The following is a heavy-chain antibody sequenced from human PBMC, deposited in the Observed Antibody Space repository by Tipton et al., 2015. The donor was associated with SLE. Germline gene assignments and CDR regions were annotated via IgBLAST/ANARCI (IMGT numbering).Heavy chain of an antibody. V-gene: IGHV3-49*04. Sequence: SLRLSCTASGFTFGDYAMSWVRQAPGKGLEWVGFIRSKAYGGTTEYAASVKGRFTISRDDSKSIAYLQMNSLKTEDTAVYYCTSLGYDFWSGYYKDGSYFAYWGQGTLVTVSS. J-gene: IGHJ4*02. D-gene: IGHD3-3*01. CDR2: IRSKAYGGTT. CDR1: GFTFGDYA. CDR3: TSLGYDFWSGYYKDGSYFAY.